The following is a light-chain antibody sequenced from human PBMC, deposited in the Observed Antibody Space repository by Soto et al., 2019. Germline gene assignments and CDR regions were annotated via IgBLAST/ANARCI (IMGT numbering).Light chain of an antibody. Sequence: DIVMTQSPDSLAVSLGERATINCKSSQRVLSSSDNRDYLSWYQQKPGQPPKLLIYWASTWESGVPDRFSGSGSGTDFTLTISSLQAEDVAVYYCQQYYTTPHTFGQGTKVDIK. J-gene: IGKJ1*01. CDR1: QRVLSSSDNRDY. CDR3: QQYYTTPHT. CDR2: WAS. V-gene: IGKV4-1*01.